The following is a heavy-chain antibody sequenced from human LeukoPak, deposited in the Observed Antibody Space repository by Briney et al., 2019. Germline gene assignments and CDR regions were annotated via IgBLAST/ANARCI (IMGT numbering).Heavy chain of an antibody. CDR2: ISYDGSNK. D-gene: IGHD3-10*01. Sequence: GGCLRLSCAASGFTFSRYTIQWVRQAPGKGLEWVAVISYDGSNKYYADSVKGRFTISRDNSKDTLYLQMNSLKGDDTAVYYCAKDSAFYYIDVWGKGTTVIISS. J-gene: IGHJ6*03. CDR1: GFTFSRYT. V-gene: IGHV3-30*04. CDR3: AKDSAFYYIDV.